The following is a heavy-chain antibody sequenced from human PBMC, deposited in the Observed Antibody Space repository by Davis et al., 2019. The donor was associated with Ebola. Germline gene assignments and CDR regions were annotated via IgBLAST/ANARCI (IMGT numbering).Heavy chain of an antibody. D-gene: IGHD2-15*01. CDR3: AKDVGAILSEAGWFDS. Sequence: GESLKISCAASGFTFSTYGMYWVRQAPGKGLEWVAVISYDGSKKHYGDSVKGRFTVSRDDSKNTLYLQLNTLRAEDTAVYYCAKDVGAILSEAGWFDSWGQGTLVAVSS. J-gene: IGHJ5*01. V-gene: IGHV3-30*18. CDR2: ISYDGSKK. CDR1: GFTFSTYG.